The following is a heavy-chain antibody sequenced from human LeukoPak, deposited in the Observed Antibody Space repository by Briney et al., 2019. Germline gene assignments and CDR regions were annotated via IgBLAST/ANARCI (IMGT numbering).Heavy chain of an antibody. J-gene: IGHJ4*02. Sequence: GGSLRLSCAVSGITLSNYGMSWVRQAPGKGLEWVAGISGSGGSTYYADSVKGRFTISRDNSKNTLYLQMNSPRAEDTAVYFCAKRGVVIRVILVGFHKEAYYFDSWGQGALVTVSS. V-gene: IGHV3-23*01. CDR1: GITLSNYG. CDR2: ISGSGGST. D-gene: IGHD3-22*01. CDR3: AKRGVVIRVILVGFHKEAYYFDS.